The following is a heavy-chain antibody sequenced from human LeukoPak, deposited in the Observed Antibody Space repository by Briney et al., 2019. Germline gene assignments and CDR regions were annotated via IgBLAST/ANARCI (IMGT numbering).Heavy chain of an antibody. V-gene: IGHV3-48*03. Sequence: PGGSLRLSCTTSGFTFSSYGISWVRQAPGRGLEWVSTVSDSSDVHYSDSVKGRFTISRDNAMNSLYLQMNSLRDEDTAVYYCARDGLHTAHFDYWGQGTLVSVSS. CDR1: GFTFSSYG. D-gene: IGHD5-18*01. CDR3: ARDGLHTAHFDY. CDR2: VSDSSDV. J-gene: IGHJ4*02.